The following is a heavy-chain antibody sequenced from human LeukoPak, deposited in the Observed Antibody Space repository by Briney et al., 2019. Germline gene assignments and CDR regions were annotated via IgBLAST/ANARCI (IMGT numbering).Heavy chain of an antibody. CDR3: ARGGRDHAFDI. CDR2: IKQDGSEK. Sequence: GGSLRLSCAASGFTFSSYWMSWVRQAPGKGLEWVANIKQDGSEKYYVDSVKGRFTISRDNAKNTLYLQINSLRAEDTAVYFCARGGRDHAFDIWGQGTGVTVSS. CDR1: GFTFSSYW. V-gene: IGHV3-7*04. J-gene: IGHJ3*02.